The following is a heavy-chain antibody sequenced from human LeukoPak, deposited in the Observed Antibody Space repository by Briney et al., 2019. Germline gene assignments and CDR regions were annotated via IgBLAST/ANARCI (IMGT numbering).Heavy chain of an antibody. CDR2: ISGSGGSA. CDR1: GFTFSSYA. D-gene: IGHD6-19*01. V-gene: IGHV3-23*01. CDR3: AKDQWLVRGFVY. J-gene: IGHJ4*02. Sequence: GGSLDFSCAASGFTFSSYAMSWVRQAPGKGLKWVSAISGSGGSAYYADSVKGRFTISRDNSKNTLYLQMNSLRAEDTAVYYCAKDQWLVRGFVYWGQGTLVTVSS.